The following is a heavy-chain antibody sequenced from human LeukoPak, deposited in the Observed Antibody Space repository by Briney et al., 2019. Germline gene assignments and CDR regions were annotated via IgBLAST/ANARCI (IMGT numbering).Heavy chain of an antibody. J-gene: IGHJ4*02. CDR2: IYTSGST. D-gene: IGHD2-2*02. Sequence: SETLSLTCTVSGGSISSYYWSWIRQPAGKGLEWIGRIYTSGSTNYNPSLKSRVTMSVDTSKNQFSLKLSSVTAADTAVYYCARGDCSSTSCYTYDYWGQGTLVTVSS. CDR1: GGSISSYY. V-gene: IGHV4-4*07. CDR3: ARGDCSSTSCYTYDY.